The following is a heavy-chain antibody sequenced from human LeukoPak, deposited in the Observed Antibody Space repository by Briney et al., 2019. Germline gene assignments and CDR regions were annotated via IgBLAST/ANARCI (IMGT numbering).Heavy chain of an antibody. J-gene: IGHJ5*02. CDR1: GYTITGDY. CDR2: IIPIFGTA. V-gene: IGHV1-69*13. D-gene: IGHD4-17*01. Sequence: ASVKVSCKASGYTITGDYMHWVRQAPGQGLEWMGGIIPIFGTANYAQKFQGRVTITADESTSTAYMELSSLRSEDTAVYYCASGDYFDPWGQGSLVTVSS. CDR3: ASGDYFDP.